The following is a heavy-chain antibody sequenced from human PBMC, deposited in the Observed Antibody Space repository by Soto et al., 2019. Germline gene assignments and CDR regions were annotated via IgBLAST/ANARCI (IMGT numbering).Heavy chain of an antibody. J-gene: IGHJ4*02. CDR3: VKGEYYYDSSGYYPFDY. D-gene: IGHD3-22*01. V-gene: IGHV3-64D*06. Sequence: GSLRLSCSASGFTFSSYAMHWARQAPGKGLEYVSSISTNGGSTHYADSVKGRFTISRDNSKNTQYLQMSSLRADDTAVYYCVKGEYYYDSSGYYPFDYWGQGTLVTVSS. CDR2: ISTNGGST. CDR1: GFTFSSYA.